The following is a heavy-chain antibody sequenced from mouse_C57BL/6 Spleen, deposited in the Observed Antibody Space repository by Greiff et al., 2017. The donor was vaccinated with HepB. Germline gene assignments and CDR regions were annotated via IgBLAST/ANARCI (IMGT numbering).Heavy chain of an antibody. CDR1: GFTFSSYA. CDR3: ARKRTGLDY. D-gene: IGHD4-1*01. Sequence: DVHLVESGGGLVKPGGSLKLSCAASGFTFSSYAMSWVRQTPEKRLEWVATISDGGSYTYYPDNVKGRFTISRDNAKNNLYLQMSHLKSEDTAMYYCARKRTGLDYWGQGTTLTVSS. CDR2: ISDGGSYT. V-gene: IGHV5-4*01. J-gene: IGHJ2*01.